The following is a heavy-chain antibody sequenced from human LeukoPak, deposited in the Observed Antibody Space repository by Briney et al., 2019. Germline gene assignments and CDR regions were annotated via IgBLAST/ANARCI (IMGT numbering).Heavy chain of an antibody. V-gene: IGHV4-31*03. CDR3: ASGGYDPLGLDY. J-gene: IGHJ4*02. D-gene: IGHD5-12*01. CDR2: IYYSGST. Sequence: SQTLSLTCTVSGGSISSGGYYWSWIRQHPGKGLEWIGYIYYSGSTYYNPSLKSRVTISVDTSKNQFSLRLSSVTAADTAVYYCASGGYDPLGLDYWGQGTLVTVSS. CDR1: GGSISSGGYY.